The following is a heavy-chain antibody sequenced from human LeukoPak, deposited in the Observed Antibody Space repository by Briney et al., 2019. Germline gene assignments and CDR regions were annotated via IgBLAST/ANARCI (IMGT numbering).Heavy chain of an antibody. Sequence: SETLSLTCAVYGGPFSGYYWSWIRQPPGKGLEWIGEINHSGSTNYNPSLKSRVTISVDTSKNQFSLKLSSVTAADTAVYYCARGRSRYQLLPCWSDPWGQGTLVTVSS. J-gene: IGHJ5*02. V-gene: IGHV4-34*01. CDR1: GGPFSGYY. CDR3: ARGRSRYQLLPCWSDP. D-gene: IGHD2-2*01. CDR2: INHSGST.